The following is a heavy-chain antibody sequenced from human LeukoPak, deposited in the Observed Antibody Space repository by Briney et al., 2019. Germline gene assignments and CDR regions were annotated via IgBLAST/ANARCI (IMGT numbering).Heavy chain of an antibody. CDR1: GFSFSNAW. D-gene: IGHD3-22*01. CDR3: TTYDRSGYYSDY. V-gene: IGHV3-15*01. J-gene: IGHJ4*02. Sequence: GGSLRLSCAASGFSFSNAWMSWVRQAPGKGLEWVGRIKSKSAGGTIEYGAPVKGRFTISRDDSENMLYLQMSSLKTEDTAVYYCTTYDRSGYYSDYWGQGTLVTVS. CDR2: IKSKSAGGTI.